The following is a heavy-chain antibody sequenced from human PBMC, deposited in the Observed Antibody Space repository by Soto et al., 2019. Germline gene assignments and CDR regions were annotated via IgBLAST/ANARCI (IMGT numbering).Heavy chain of an antibody. J-gene: IGHJ4*01. CDR3: ATARRGTVSLLAD. Sequence: QVHLVQSGAEVKKTGASVKVSCTASGYPFSDNHIPWVRQAPGQGLEWMGWLNPYSGATNYAAKFQGRVTMTRDASISTSYMELNGLKSDDTAVYYCATARRGTVSLLADWGQGTLVTVSS. CDR1: GYPFSDNH. D-gene: IGHD4-4*01. V-gene: IGHV1-2*02. CDR2: LNPYSGAT.